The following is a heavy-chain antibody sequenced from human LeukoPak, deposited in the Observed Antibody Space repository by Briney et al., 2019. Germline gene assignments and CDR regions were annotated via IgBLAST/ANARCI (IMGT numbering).Heavy chain of an antibody. CDR2: INPNSGGT. CDR1: GYTFTGYY. Sequence: ASVKVSCKASGYTFTGYYMHWVRQAPGQGLEWMGWINPNSGGTNYAQKFQGRVTMTRGTSISTAYMELSRLRSDDTAVYYCARDHEPQCPVDYWGQGTLVTVSS. D-gene: IGHD1-14*01. J-gene: IGHJ4*02. CDR3: ARDHEPQCPVDY. V-gene: IGHV1-2*02.